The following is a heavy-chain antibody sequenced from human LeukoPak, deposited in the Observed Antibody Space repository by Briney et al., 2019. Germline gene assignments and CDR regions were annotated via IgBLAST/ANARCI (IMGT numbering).Heavy chain of an antibody. D-gene: IGHD3-9*01. V-gene: IGHV1-18*01. CDR3: ARGTYYDILTGYVSNGMDV. CDR1: GYTFTSYG. CDR2: SSHYKGNT. Sequence: ASVKVSCKPSGYTFTSYGISGLRQAPGQGLEGMGGSSHYKGNTNYAQKLQGRVTMTTDPSTSKAYMELRSLRSDDTAVYYCARGTYYDILTGYVSNGMDVWGQGTTVTVSS. J-gene: IGHJ6*02.